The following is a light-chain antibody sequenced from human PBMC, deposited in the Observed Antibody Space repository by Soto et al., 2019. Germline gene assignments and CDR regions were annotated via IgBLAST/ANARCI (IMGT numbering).Light chain of an antibody. CDR3: KQSKSFPLT. V-gene: IGKV3-15*01. J-gene: IGKJ4*01. CDR2: GAS. CDR1: QSVTSK. Sequence: EIVMTQSPATLSVSPGERATLSCRASQSVTSKLAWYQQRPGQAPRLLIYGASTRATGIPARFSGSGSGTEFTLTISSLQPEDFATYYCKQSKSFPLTFGGGTKVELK.